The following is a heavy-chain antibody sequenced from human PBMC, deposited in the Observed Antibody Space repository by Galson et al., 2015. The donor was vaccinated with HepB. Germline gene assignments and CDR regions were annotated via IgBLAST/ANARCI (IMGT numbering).Heavy chain of an antibody. CDR3: TTEGPNYYDSSGYYYDAGAFDY. J-gene: IGHJ4*02. V-gene: IGHV3-15*01. Sequence: SLRLSCAASGFTFSNAWMSWVRQAPGKGLEWVGRIKSKTDGGTTDYAAPVKGRFTISRDDSKNTLYLQMNSLKTEDTAVYYCTTEGPNYYDSSGYYYDAGAFDYWGQGTLVTVSS. CDR1: GFTFSNAW. D-gene: IGHD3-22*01. CDR2: IKSKTDGGTT.